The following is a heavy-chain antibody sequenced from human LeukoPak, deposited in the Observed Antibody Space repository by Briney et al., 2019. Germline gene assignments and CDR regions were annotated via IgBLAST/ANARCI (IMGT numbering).Heavy chain of an antibody. CDR3: AHRQQLIAAAAFDP. V-gene: IGHV2-5*02. J-gene: IGHJ5*02. D-gene: IGHD6-13*01. CDR1: GFSLSTSGMG. Sequence: SGPTLVKPTQTLTLTCTFSGFSLSTSGMGVGWIRQPPGKALEWLALIYWDDDKRYSPSLKSRLTITKDTSKNQVVLTMTNMDPVDTATYYCAHRQQLIAAAAFDPWGQGTLVTVSS. CDR2: IYWDDDK.